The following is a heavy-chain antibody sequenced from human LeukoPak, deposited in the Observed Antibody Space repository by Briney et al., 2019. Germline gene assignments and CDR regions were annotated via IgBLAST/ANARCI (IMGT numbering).Heavy chain of an antibody. V-gene: IGHV3-7*01. CDR2: IKQDGSEE. CDR3: ARDPGALIQLWFAGFDY. Sequence: GGSLRLSCAASGFTFSNYWMSWVRQAPGKGLEWVANIKQDGSEEYYVDSVKGRFTISRDNAKNSLYLQMNSLRAEDTAVYYCARDPGALIQLWFAGFDYWGQGTLVTVSS. D-gene: IGHD5-18*01. J-gene: IGHJ4*02. CDR1: GFTFSNYW.